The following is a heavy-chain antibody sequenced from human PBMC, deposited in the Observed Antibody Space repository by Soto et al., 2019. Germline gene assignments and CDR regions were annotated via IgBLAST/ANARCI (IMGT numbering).Heavy chain of an antibody. J-gene: IGHJ4*02. D-gene: IGHD3-22*01. Sequence: GGSLRLSCADYGFRFSSYSMSWVRQTPGKGLEWVAAITATGDRTYYADSVTGRFTISRDNSKKTHYLQMTSLRAEDTAMYYCATMNGYFEYWGQGTPVTVSS. V-gene: IGHV3-23*01. CDR2: ITATGDRT. CDR1: GFRFSSYS. CDR3: ATMNGYFEY.